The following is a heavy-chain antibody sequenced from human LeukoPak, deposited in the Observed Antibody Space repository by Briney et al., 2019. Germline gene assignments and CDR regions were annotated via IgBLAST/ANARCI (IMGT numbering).Heavy chain of an antibody. J-gene: IGHJ4*02. D-gene: IGHD3-10*01. Sequence: SSETLPLTCTVSGVSISTYYWSWIRQPPGKGLEWIGHIHGSGETNYNPSLKSRVTMSPDTSRNQFSLKVNSVTAADTAVYYCARDTYYSGSGTYFEDYFDSWGQGILVTVSS. CDR2: IHGSGET. CDR3: ARDTYYSGSGTYFEDYFDS. CDR1: GVSISTYY. V-gene: IGHV4-59*12.